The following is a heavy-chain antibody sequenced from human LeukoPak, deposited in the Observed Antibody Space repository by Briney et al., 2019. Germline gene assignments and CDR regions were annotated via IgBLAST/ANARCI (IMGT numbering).Heavy chain of an antibody. CDR1: GFTVSTNY. CDR2: MYTDGGT. Sequence: GGSLRLSCAVSGFTVSTNYMSWVRQAAGKGLEWVSLMYTDGGTLYADSEKGRFTISRDSSKNTLYLQMNTLRAEDTAVYYCARHYSNSLYYYYGLDVWGQGTTVTVSS. CDR3: ARHYSNSLYYYYGLDV. D-gene: IGHD4-11*01. J-gene: IGHJ6*02. V-gene: IGHV3-66*04.